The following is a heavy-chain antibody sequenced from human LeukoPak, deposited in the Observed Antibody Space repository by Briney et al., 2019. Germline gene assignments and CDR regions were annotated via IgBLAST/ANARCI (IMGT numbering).Heavy chain of an antibody. CDR2: TYYRSKWYN. Sequence: SQTLSLTFAISGDSVSSNSAAWNWIRQSPSRGLEWLGRTYYRSKWYNDYAVSVKSRITINPDTSKNQFSLQLNSVTPEDTALYYCEKTAYSRGQYYFDYGGRGTLVPVSS. J-gene: IGHJ4*02. CDR1: GDSVSSNSAA. CDR3: EKTAYSRGQYYFDY. V-gene: IGHV6-1*01. D-gene: IGHD6-19*01.